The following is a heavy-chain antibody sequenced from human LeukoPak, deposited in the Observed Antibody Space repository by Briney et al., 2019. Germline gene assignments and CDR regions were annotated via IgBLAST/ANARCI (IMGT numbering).Heavy chain of an antibody. CDR1: GFXFSMSA. CDR3: VGVRWFGGSNWFDP. J-gene: IGHJ5*02. CDR2: ISSNGGST. Sequence: GGSLRLSCAASGFXFSMSAIHWVRQGPGKGLQYVSAISSNGGSTYYADSVKGRFTISRDNSKNTLHLQMSSLRPEDTAVYYCVGVRWFGGSNWFDPWGQGTLVTVSS. V-gene: IGHV3-64D*09. D-gene: IGHD3-10*01.